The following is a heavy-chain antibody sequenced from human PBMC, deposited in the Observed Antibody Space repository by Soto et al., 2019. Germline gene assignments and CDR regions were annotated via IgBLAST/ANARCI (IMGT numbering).Heavy chain of an antibody. J-gene: IGHJ4*02. CDR2: IYYSGST. D-gene: IGHD3-22*01. CDR1: GGSISSGGYY. V-gene: IGHV4-31*03. Sequence: SETLSLTCTVSGGSISSGGYYWSWIRQHPGKGLEWIGYIYYSGSTYYNPSLKSRVTISVDTSKNQFSLKLSSVTAADTAVYYCARGRNVYYDYYFDYWGQGTLVTVSS. CDR3: ARGRNVYYDYYFDY.